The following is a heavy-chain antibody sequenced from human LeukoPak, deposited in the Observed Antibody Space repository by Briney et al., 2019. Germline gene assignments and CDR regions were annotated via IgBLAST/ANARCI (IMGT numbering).Heavy chain of an antibody. D-gene: IGHD3-10*01. J-gene: IGHJ4*02. CDR1: GFSFSDFY. CDR3: ATWAFGSRRNEDY. Sequence: GGSLRLSCTASGFSFSDFYMTWIRQAPGKGLEWVSYISDSGTTIIYADSVKGRFTISRDNAKNSLYLQMNSLRADDTAVYYCATWAFGSRRNEDYWGQGTLVTVSS. CDR2: ISDSGTTI. V-gene: IGHV3-11*01.